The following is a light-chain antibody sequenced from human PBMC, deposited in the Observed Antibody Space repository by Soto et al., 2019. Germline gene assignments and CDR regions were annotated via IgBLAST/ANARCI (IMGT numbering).Light chain of an antibody. Sequence: QSALTQPASVSASPGQSITISCTGTSSDVGGYNYVSWYQQHPGKAPKLMIYDVSNRPSGVSNRFSGSKSGDTASLTISGLQAEDEADYYCSSDASSSTAVVFGGGTKLTVL. J-gene: IGLJ2*01. CDR3: SSDASSSTAVV. CDR1: SSDVGGYNY. V-gene: IGLV2-14*01. CDR2: DVS.